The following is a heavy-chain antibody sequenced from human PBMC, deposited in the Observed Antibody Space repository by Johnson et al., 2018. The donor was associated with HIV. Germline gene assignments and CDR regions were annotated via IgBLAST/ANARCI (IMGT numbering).Heavy chain of an antibody. CDR3: ARDGRDLVTRGSFDV. D-gene: IGHD3-9*01. CDR1: GFTFSSHA. V-gene: IGHV3-23*04. Sequence: VQLVESGGGLVQPGGSLRLSCAASGFTFSSHAMSWVRQAPGKGLEWVSAISGRGGTTYYADSVKGRLPLHSDNSKNMGYLQRNSLRPEDTAVYYCARDGRDLVTRGSFDVWGQGTVVTVSS. J-gene: IGHJ3*01. CDR2: ISGRGGTT.